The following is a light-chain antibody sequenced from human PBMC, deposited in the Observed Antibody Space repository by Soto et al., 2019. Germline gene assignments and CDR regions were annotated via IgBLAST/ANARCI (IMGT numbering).Light chain of an antibody. Sequence: EIVMTQSPATLSVSPGERDTLSCRASQSVSSNLAWYQQKPGQAPRRLIYGASTRATGIPARFSGSRSGTEFTLNISSRQSEDFAVYYCRQYNNWPPRTFGGGSKVEIK. CDR1: QSVSSN. J-gene: IGKJ4*01. CDR2: GAS. V-gene: IGKV3-15*01. CDR3: RQYNNWPPRT.